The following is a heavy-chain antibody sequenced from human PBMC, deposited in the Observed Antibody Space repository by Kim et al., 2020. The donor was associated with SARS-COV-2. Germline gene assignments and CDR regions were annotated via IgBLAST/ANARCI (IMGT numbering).Heavy chain of an antibody. Sequence: NYNPSRKSRVTISVDTAKNQFSLKRSSVTAADTAVYYGARLYYYYYGMDVWGQGTTVTVSS. J-gene: IGHJ6*02. V-gene: IGHV4-59*08. CDR3: ARLYYYYYGMDV.